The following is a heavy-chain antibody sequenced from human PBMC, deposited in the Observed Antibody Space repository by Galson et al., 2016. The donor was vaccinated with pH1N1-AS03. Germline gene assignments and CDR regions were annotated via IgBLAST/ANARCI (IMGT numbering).Heavy chain of an antibody. Sequence: SVKVSCKASGGTFSNYAISWVRQAPGQGLEWMGRIIPMFTITNYAEIFQGRVTITADKSRSIAYMELHSLRSDDTAVYYCATGLYCTSTSCSYRGWFDPWGQGTLVTVSS. CDR1: GGTFSNYA. CDR2: IIPMFTIT. J-gene: IGHJ5*02. D-gene: IGHD2-2*01. CDR3: ATGLYCTSTSCSYRGWFDP. V-gene: IGHV1-69*04.